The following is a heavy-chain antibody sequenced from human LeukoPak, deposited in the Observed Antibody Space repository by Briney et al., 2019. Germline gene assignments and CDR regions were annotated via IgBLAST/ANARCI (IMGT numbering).Heavy chain of an antibody. J-gene: IGHJ4*02. D-gene: IGHD2-2*01. V-gene: IGHV3-74*03. CDR1: GFPFSTYW. CDR3: AGVGSSNGDWVKFDY. CDR2: INSDGSDT. Sequence: GGSLSLSCAASGFPFSTYWMHWGRQAPGEGLVWVSRINSDGSDTTYADSVKGRFTISRDNAKNTLYLQMNSLSAEDTAVYYCAGVGSSNGDWVKFDYWGQGTLITVSS.